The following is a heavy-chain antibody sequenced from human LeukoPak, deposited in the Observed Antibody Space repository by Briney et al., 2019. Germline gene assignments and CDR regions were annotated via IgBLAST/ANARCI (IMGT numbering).Heavy chain of an antibody. CDR2: IYTSGST. CDR3: ARDDYKPTGGWFDP. Sequence: SETLSLTCTVSGGSISSGSYYWSWIRQPAGKGLEWIGRIYTSGSTNYNPSLKSRVTISVDTSKNQFSLKLSSVTAADTAVYYCARDDYKPTGGWFDPWGQGTLVTVSS. D-gene: IGHD4/OR15-4a*01. V-gene: IGHV4-61*02. J-gene: IGHJ5*02. CDR1: GGSISSGSYY.